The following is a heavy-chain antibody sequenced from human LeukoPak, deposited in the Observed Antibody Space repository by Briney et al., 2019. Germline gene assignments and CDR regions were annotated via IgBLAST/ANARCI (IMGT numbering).Heavy chain of an antibody. D-gene: IGHD3-10*01. CDR3: ARARFGESDIDY. CDR2: INPNSGGT. Sequence: ASVKVSCKASGYTFTGYYMHWVRQAPGQGLERMGWINPNSGGTNYAQKFQGRVTMTRDTSISTAYMELSRLRSDDTAVQYCARARFGESDIDYWGQGRLVTVSS. J-gene: IGHJ4*02. V-gene: IGHV1-2*02. CDR1: GYTFTGYY.